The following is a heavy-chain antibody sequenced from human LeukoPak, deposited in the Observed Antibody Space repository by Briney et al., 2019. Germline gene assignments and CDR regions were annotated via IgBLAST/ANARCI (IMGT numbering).Heavy chain of an antibody. V-gene: IGHV3-43*01. J-gene: IGHJ4*01. D-gene: IGHD6-13*01. Sequence: GGSLRLSCAASGFSFYDDTMHYVRQPPGKGLEWVSLINWDGGSAYYRDSVRGRFTISSDISKNSLYLQMHSLRTDDTALYYCAKDLGKVIAAAGTSGFDTWGRGTLVTVSS. CDR3: AKDLGKVIAAAGTSGFDT. CDR2: INWDGGSA. CDR1: GFSFYDDT.